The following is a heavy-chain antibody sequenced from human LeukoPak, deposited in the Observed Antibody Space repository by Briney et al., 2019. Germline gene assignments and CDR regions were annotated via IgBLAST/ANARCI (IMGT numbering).Heavy chain of an antibody. J-gene: IGHJ4*02. V-gene: IGHV3-15*01. CDR3: TTEVGATPFDY. CDR2: IKSKTDGGTT. Sequence: NPGGSLRLSRAASGFTFSNAWMSWVRQAPGKGLEWVGRIKSKTDGGTTDYAAPVKGRFTISRDDSKNTLYLQMNSLKTEDTAVYYCTTEVGATPFDYWGQGTLVTVSS. D-gene: IGHD1-26*01. CDR1: GFTFSNAW.